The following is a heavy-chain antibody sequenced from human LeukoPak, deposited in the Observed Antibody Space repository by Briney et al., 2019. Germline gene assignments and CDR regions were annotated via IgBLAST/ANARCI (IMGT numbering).Heavy chain of an antibody. CDR1: GGSISSYY. J-gene: IGHJ3*02. V-gene: IGHV4-59*01. Sequence: SETLSLTCTVSGGSISSYYWSWIRQPPGKGLEWIGYIYYSGSTNYNPSLKSRVTISVDTPKNQFSLKLSSVTAADTAVYYCARTIDDSSGLDAFDIWGQGTMVTVSS. D-gene: IGHD3-22*01. CDR3: ARTIDDSSGLDAFDI. CDR2: IYYSGST.